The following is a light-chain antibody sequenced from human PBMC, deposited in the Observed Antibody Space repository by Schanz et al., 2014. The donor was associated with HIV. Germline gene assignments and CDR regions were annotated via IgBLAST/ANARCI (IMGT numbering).Light chain of an antibody. J-gene: IGLJ3*02. V-gene: IGLV7-46*01. Sequence: QTVVTQEPSLTVSPGGTVTLTCGSSTGAVTSGHYPYWFQQKPGQAPRTLIYDTSNKHSWTPARFSGSLLGGKASLTLSAVQPEDEAEYYCLLYYGGAWVFGGGTQLTIL. CDR3: LLYYGGAWV. CDR1: TGAVTSGHY. CDR2: DTS.